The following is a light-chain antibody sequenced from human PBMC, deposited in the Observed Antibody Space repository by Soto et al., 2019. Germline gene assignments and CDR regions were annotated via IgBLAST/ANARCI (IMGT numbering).Light chain of an antibody. CDR2: LNSDGSH. Sequence: QAVVTQSPSASASLGASVKLTCTLSSGHSSYAIAWHQQQPEKGPRYLMNLNSDGSHTKGDGIPDRFSGSSSGAERYLTSSSLQSEDEADYYCQTWGTGINWVFGGGTKLTVL. V-gene: IGLV4-69*01. CDR1: SGHSSYA. CDR3: QTWGTGINWV. J-gene: IGLJ3*02.